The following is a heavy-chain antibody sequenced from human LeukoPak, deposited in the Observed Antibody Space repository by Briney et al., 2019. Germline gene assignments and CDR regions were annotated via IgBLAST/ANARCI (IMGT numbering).Heavy chain of an antibody. CDR3: ARQGALVKGIDY. J-gene: IGHJ4*02. CDR2: INPNSGVT. Sequence: ASVKVSCKASGYTFTGYYMHWVRQAPGQGLEWMGWINPNSGVTNYAQKFQGRVTMTRDTSVSTVYMELSRLRSDDTAVYYCARQGALVKGIDYWGQGTLVTVSS. D-gene: IGHD6-13*01. CDR1: GYTFTGYY. V-gene: IGHV1-2*02.